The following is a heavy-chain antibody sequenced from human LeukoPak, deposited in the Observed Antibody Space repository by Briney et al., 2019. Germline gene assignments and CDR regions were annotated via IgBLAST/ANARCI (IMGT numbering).Heavy chain of an antibody. Sequence: SVKLSCKASGGTFSSYAISWVRQAPGQGLEWMGRIIPIFGTANYAQKFQGRVTITTDESTSTAYMELRSLRSEDTAVYYSPRSSSGYFFDYCGQGTLLSVSS. CDR2: IIPIFGTA. CDR1: GGTFSSYA. D-gene: IGHD3-22*01. V-gene: IGHV1-69*05. CDR3: PRSSSGYFFDY. J-gene: IGHJ4*02.